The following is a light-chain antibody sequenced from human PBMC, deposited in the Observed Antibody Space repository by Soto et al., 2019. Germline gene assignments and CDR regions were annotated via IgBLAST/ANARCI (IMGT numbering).Light chain of an antibody. Sequence: QSALTQPASVSGSPGQSITISCTGTRGDVGSYNLVSWYQQHPGKAPKLMIYEGSKRPSGVSNRFSGSKSGSTASLTISGLQAEDEADYYCCSYARSSTYVFGSGTKLTVL. V-gene: IGLV2-23*01. CDR3: CSYARSSTYV. CDR1: RGDVGSYNL. J-gene: IGLJ1*01. CDR2: EGS.